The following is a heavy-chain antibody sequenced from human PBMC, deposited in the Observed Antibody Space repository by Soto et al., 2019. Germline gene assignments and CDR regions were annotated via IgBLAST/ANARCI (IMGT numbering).Heavy chain of an antibody. Sequence: ASVKVSCKASGYTFTGYYMHWVRQAPGQGLEWTGWINPNSGGTNYAQKFQGRVTMTRDTSISTAYMELSRLRSDDTAVYYCARDPPYSSSWDYYFDYWGQGTLVTVS. D-gene: IGHD6-13*01. V-gene: IGHV1-2*02. J-gene: IGHJ4*02. CDR2: INPNSGGT. CDR3: ARDPPYSSSWDYYFDY. CDR1: GYTFTGYY.